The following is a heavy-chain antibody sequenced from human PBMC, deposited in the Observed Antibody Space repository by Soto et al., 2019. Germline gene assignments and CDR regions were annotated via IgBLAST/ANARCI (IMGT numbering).Heavy chain of an antibody. V-gene: IGHV4-59*01. CDR1: GGSISSYY. CDR3: ARVGGDYYYYYMDV. J-gene: IGHJ6*03. D-gene: IGHD4-17*01. CDR2: IYYSGST. Sequence: PSETLSLTCTVSGGSISSYYWSWIRQPPGKGLEWIGYIYYSGSTNYNPSLKSRVTISVDTSKNQFSLKLSSVTAADTAVYYCARVGGDYYYYYMDVWGKGTTVTVSS.